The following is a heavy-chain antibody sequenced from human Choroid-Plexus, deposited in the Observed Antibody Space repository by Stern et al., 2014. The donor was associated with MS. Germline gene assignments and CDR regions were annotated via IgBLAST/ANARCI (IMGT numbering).Heavy chain of an antibody. CDR2: VSYDGSNK. V-gene: IGHV3-30*18. CDR3: AKDRQYLTYFFDH. CDR1: GFTFGSCA. Sequence: VQLVESGGGVVQPGRPLRLSCVASGFTFGSCAMHWVRQAPVKGLEGVAGVSYDGSNKYYADSVKGRFTISRDNSQNTLYMQMSSLRPEDTAVYYCAKDRQYLTYFFDHWGQGALVTVSS. D-gene: IGHD2/OR15-2a*01. J-gene: IGHJ5*02.